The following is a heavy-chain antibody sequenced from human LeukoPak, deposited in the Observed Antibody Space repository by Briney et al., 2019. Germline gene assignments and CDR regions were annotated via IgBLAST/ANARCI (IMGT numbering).Heavy chain of an antibody. J-gene: IGHJ6*03. Sequence: ASVKVSCKASGYTFTSYGISWVRQAPGQGLEWMRWISAYNGNTNYAQKLQGRVTMTTDTSTSTAYMELRSLRSDDTAVYYCARSPGAFYYYYYYYMDVWDKGTTVTVSS. CDR1: GYTFTSYG. CDR3: ARSPGAFYYYYYYYMDV. CDR2: ISAYNGNT. D-gene: IGHD3-10*01. V-gene: IGHV1-18*01.